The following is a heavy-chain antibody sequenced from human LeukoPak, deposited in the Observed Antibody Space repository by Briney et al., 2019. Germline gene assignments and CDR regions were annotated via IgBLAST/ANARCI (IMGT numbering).Heavy chain of an antibody. CDR1: GYSFTSYW. V-gene: IGHV5-51*01. CDR3: ARLDPRYCSSTSCYAPFDY. J-gene: IGHJ4*02. CDR2: IYPGDSDT. Sequence: GESLKISCKGSGYSFTSYWIGWVRQMPGEGLEWMGIIYPGDSDTRYSPSFQGQVTISADKSISTAYLQWSSLKASDTAMYYCARLDPRYCSSTSCYAPFDYWGQGTLVTVSS. D-gene: IGHD2-2*01.